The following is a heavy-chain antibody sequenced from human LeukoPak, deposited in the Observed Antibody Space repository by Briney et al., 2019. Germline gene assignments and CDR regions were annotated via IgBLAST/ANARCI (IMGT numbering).Heavy chain of an antibody. J-gene: IGHJ4*02. CDR2: IYSGGST. Sequence: GGSLRLSCAVSGFNVSSNYLNWVRQAPGEGPEWVSVIYSGGSTYYADSVKGRFTISRDNSKNTLYLQMNSLRAEDTAVYHCARVDSRTAQFDYWGQGTLVTVSS. V-gene: IGHV3-66*01. D-gene: IGHD6-13*01. CDR3: ARVDSRTAQFDY. CDR1: GFNVSSNY.